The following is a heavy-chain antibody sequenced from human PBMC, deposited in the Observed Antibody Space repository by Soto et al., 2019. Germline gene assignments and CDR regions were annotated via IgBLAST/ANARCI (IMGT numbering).Heavy chain of an antibody. CDR3: ARHVYNDYGDYYGMDV. D-gene: IGHD4-17*01. J-gene: IGHJ6*02. CDR1: GYSFTSYW. V-gene: IGHV5-51*01. CDR2: IYPGDSDT. Sequence: PGESLKIFCKGSGYSFTSYWIGWVRQMPGKGLEWMGIIYPGDSDTRYSPSFQGQVTISADKSISTAYLQWSSLKASDTAMYYCARHVYNDYGDYYGMDVWGQGTTVTVSS.